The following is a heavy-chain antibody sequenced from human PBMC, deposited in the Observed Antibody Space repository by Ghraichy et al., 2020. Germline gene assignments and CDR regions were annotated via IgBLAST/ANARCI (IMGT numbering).Heavy chain of an antibody. CDR2: IRESGDTT. CDR1: GFTFSSHA. J-gene: IGHJ4*02. V-gene: IGHV3-23*01. Sequence: GGSLRLSCAASGFTFSSHAMSWVRQAPGQGPQWVSSIRESGDTTYFADSVKGRFTISRDNSKNTVYLQMNSLRVDDTAIYYCAKAKLGIDMLFDNWGQGTQVTVSS. D-gene: IGHD3-16*01. CDR3: AKAKLGIDMLFDN.